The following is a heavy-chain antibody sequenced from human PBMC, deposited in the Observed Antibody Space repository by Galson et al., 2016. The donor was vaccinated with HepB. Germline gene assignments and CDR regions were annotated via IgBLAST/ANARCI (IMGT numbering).Heavy chain of an antibody. J-gene: IGHJ6*03. Sequence: SLRLSCAASGFTFSSYAMYWVRQAPDKGLEWVALISHDGINKYYADSVKGRFTISRDNSKNTLYLQMNSLRSEDTAVYYCARDPGSGWHYYYYYMDVWGKGTTVTVSS. CDR3: ARDPGSGWHYYYYYMDV. CDR2: ISHDGINK. CDR1: GFTFSSYA. D-gene: IGHD6-19*01. V-gene: IGHV3-30-3*01.